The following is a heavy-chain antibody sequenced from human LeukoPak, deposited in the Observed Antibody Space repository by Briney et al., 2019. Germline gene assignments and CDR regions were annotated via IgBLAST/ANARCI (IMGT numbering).Heavy chain of an antibody. CDR3: ARSHDYGDPPDY. J-gene: IGHJ4*02. V-gene: IGHV4-59*01. Sequence: PSETLSLTCNVSGASISDYYWSWFRQSPEKGLEWIACPYYSGSSHYNPSLRSRVTISVDTSKNQFSLKLSSVTAADTAVYYCARSHDYGDPPDYWGQGTLVTVSS. CDR1: GASISDYY. D-gene: IGHD4-17*01. CDR2: PYYSGSS.